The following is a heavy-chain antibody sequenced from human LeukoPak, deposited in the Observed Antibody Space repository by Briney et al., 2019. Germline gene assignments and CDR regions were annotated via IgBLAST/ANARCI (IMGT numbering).Heavy chain of an antibody. D-gene: IGHD3-10*01. Sequence: SETLSLTCTVPGASITGHYWSWIRQPPGKGLEWIGFIYYSGTTNYNPSLKSRVTISVDTSKNQFSLTLSSVTAADTAVYYCARHLGGGIYFDFWAQGTLVTVSS. J-gene: IGHJ4*02. V-gene: IGHV4-59*08. CDR1: GASITGHY. CDR2: IYYSGTT. CDR3: ARHLGGGIYFDF.